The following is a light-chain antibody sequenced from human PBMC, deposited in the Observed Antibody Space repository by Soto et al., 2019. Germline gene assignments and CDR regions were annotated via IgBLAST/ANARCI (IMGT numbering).Light chain of an antibody. CDR3: SSYAGSNNPVI. V-gene: IGLV2-8*01. Sequence: QSVLTQPPSASGSPGQSVTLSCTGTSSDVGGYNYVSWYQQHPGKAPKFMIYEVSKRPSGVPDRFSGSKSGNTASLTVSGLQADDEADYYCSSYAGSNNPVIFGGGTKLTVL. CDR1: SSDVGGYNY. CDR2: EVS. J-gene: IGLJ2*01.